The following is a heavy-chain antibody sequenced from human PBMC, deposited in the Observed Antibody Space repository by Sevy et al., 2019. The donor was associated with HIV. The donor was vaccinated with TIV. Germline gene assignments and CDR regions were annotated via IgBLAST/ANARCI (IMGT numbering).Heavy chain of an antibody. J-gene: IGHJ4*02. CDR3: ARGKSGYGYALNY. D-gene: IGHD5-18*01. V-gene: IGHV3-66*01. CDR1: GFTVNSNY. Sequence: GGSLRLSCAASGFTVNSNYMTWIRQAPGKGLEGVSVIYSDGTTYHADSVKDRFTISRDNFKNTLYLQMNSLRAEDTAVYYCARGKSGYGYALNYWGQRTLVTVSS. CDR2: IYSDGTT.